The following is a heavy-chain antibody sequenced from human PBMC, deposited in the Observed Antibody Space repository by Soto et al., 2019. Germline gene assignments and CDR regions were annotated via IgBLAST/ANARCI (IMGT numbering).Heavy chain of an antibody. CDR3: ARDLGKGLHAFDI. J-gene: IGHJ3*02. Sequence: GGSLRLSCAASGFTVSSNYMSWVRQAPGKGLEWVSVIYSGGSTYYADSVKGRFTISRHNSKNTLYLQMNSLRAEDTAVYYCARDLGKGLHAFDIWGQGTMVTVSS. CDR1: GFTVSSNY. CDR2: IYSGGST. V-gene: IGHV3-53*04.